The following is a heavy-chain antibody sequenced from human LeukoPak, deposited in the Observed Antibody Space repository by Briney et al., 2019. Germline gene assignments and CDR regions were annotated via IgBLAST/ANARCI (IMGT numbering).Heavy chain of an antibody. CDR3: AKDPRGYGFGY. CDR2: ISSSSSYI. Sequence: GGSLRLSCAASGFTFSSYSMNWVRQAPGKGLEWVSSISSSSSYIYYADSVKGRFTISRDNSKNTLYLQMNSLRAEDTAVYYCAKDPRGYGFGYWGQGTLVTVSS. D-gene: IGHD5-18*01. V-gene: IGHV3-21*01. CDR1: GFTFSSYS. J-gene: IGHJ4*02.